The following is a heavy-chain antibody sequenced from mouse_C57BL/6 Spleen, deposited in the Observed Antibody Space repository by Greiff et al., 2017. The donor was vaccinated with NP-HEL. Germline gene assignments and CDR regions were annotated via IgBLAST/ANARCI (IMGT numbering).Heavy chain of an antibody. Sequence: EVKLVESGGGLVKPGGSLKLSCAASGFTFSDYGMHWVRQAPEKGPEWVAYISSGSSTIYYADTVKGRFTISRDNAKNTLFLQMTSLRSEDTAMYYCARPSTVVAPDSWGQGTSVTVSS. CDR2: ISSGSSTI. CDR1: GFTFSDYG. CDR3: ARPSTVVAPDS. D-gene: IGHD1-1*01. J-gene: IGHJ4*01. V-gene: IGHV5-17*01.